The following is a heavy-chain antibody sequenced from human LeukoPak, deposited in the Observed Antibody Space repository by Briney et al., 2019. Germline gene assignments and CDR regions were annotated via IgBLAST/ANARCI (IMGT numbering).Heavy chain of an antibody. CDR3: AKFSYGDYVA. D-gene: IGHD4-17*01. CDR2: ISGSGGST. CDR1: GFTFSSYA. Sequence: GGSLRLSCVASGFTFSSYAMSWVRQAPGKGLEWVSAISGSGGSTYYADSVKGRFTISRDNSKNTLSLQMNSLRPDDTAVYYCAKFSYGDYVAWGQGTLVIVSS. J-gene: IGHJ5*02. V-gene: IGHV3-23*01.